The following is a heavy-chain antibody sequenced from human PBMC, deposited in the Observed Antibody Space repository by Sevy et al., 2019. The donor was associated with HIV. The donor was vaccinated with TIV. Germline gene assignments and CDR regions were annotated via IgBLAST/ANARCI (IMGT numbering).Heavy chain of an antibody. CDR3: ARDRIMGATEPYCGMDV. Sequence: GGSLRLSCAASGFTFSSYAMHWVRQAPGKGLEWVAVISYDGSNKYYADSVKGRFTISRDNSKNPLYLQMNSLRAEDTAVYYCARDRIMGATEPYCGMDVWGQGTTVTVSS. J-gene: IGHJ6*02. V-gene: IGHV3-30-3*01. CDR1: GFTFSSYA. CDR2: ISYDGSNK. D-gene: IGHD1-26*01.